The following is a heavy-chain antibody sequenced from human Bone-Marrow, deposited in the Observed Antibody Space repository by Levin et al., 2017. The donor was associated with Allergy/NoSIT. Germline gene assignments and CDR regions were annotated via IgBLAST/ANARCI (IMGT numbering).Heavy chain of an antibody. D-gene: IGHD2-15*01. CDR2: ISGGGDST. CDR1: GFTFSSYA. Sequence: LSLTCADSGFTFSSYAMSWVRQAPGKGLEWVSAISGGGDSTYYADSVKGRFTISRDNSQNTLYLQMNSLRAEDTAVYYCAKGYCTGGSCSYYYYYGMDVWGQGTTVTVSS. CDR3: AKGYCTGGSCSYYYYYGMDV. J-gene: IGHJ6*02. V-gene: IGHV3-23*01.